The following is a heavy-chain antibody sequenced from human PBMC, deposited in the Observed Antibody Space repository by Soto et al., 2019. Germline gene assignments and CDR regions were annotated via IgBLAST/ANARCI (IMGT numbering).Heavy chain of an antibody. V-gene: IGHV4-59*01. Sequence: PSETLSLTCTVSGGSISSYYWSWIRQPPGKGLEWIGYIYYSGSTNYNPSLKSRVTISVDTSKNQFSLKLSSVTAADTAVYYCARAGYCSSTSCYGAYGMDVWGQETTVTVSS. J-gene: IGHJ6*02. CDR2: IYYSGST. D-gene: IGHD2-2*01. CDR3: ARAGYCSSTSCYGAYGMDV. CDR1: GGSISSYY.